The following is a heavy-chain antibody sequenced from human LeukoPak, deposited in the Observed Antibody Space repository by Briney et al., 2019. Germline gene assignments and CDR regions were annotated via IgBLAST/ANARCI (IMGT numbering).Heavy chain of an antibody. J-gene: IGHJ6*03. Sequence: SETLSLTCAVSGYSISSGYYWGWIRQPPRKGLEWIVSIYHSGSTYYNPSLKSRVTISVDTSKNQFSLKLSSVTAADTAVYYCARLSGESFPMDVWGKGTTVTVSS. V-gene: IGHV4-38-2*01. CDR1: GYSISSGYY. D-gene: IGHD3-10*01. CDR3: ARLSGESFPMDV. CDR2: IYHSGST.